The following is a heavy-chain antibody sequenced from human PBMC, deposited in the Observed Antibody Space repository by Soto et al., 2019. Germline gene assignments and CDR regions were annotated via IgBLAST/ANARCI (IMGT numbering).Heavy chain of an antibody. D-gene: IGHD3-22*01. CDR3: AKDTGGYYDSSGYYNYFDY. CDR2: ISGSGGST. CDR1: GFTFSSYA. Sequence: EVQLLESGGGLVQPGGSLRLSCAASGFTFSSYAMSWVRQAPGKGLEWVSAISGSGGSTYYADSVKGRFTISRDNSKNTLYLQMNSLRAEDTAVYYCAKDTGGYYDSSGYYNYFDYWGQGTLVTGSS. J-gene: IGHJ4*02. V-gene: IGHV3-23*01.